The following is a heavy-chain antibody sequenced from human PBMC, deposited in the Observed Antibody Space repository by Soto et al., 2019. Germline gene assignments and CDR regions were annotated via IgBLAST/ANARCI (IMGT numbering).Heavy chain of an antibody. CDR2: INPNSGGT. Sequence: ASVKVSCKASGYTFTGYYMHWVRQAPGQGLEWMGWINPNSGGTNYAQKFQGRVTMTRDTSISTAYMELSRLRSDDTAVYYCAREFYKRFGEYNRFDPWGQGSLVTVSS. CDR1: GYTFTGYY. D-gene: IGHD3-10*01. V-gene: IGHV1-2*02. CDR3: AREFYKRFGEYNRFDP. J-gene: IGHJ5*02.